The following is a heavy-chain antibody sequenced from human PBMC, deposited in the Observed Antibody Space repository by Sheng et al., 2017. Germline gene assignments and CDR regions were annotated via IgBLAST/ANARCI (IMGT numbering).Heavy chain of an antibody. Sequence: QVQLVESGGGVVQPGRSLRLSCAASGFTFSSYGMHWVRQAPGKGLEWVAVISYDGSNKYYADSVKGRFTISRDNSKNTLYLQMNSLRAEDTAVYYCAKDREDFITMIVVAKEGFGATWGQGTLGHRLL. J-gene: IGHJ4*02. CDR3: AKDREDFITMIVVAKEGFGAT. CDR1: GFTFSSYG. D-gene: IGHD3-22*01. V-gene: IGHV3-30*18. CDR2: ISYDGSNK.